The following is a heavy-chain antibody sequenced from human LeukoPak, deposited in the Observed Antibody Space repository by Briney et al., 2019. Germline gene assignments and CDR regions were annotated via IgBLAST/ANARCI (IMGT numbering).Heavy chain of an antibody. J-gene: IGHJ5*02. D-gene: IGHD1-26*01. V-gene: IGHV1-18*01. Sequence: ASVKVSCKASGYTFTSYGISWVRQAPGQVLVWMGWISAYNGNTNYAQKLQGRVTMTTDTSTSTAYMELSSLRSEDTAVYYCASERVGATSSLTSTLQWFDPWGQGTLVTVSS. CDR1: GYTFTSYG. CDR2: ISAYNGNT. CDR3: ASERVGATSSLTSTLQWFDP.